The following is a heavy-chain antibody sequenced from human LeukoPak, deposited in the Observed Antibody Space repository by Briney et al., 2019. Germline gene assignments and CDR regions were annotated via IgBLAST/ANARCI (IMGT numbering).Heavy chain of an antibody. CDR1: GGSISSYY. V-gene: IGHV4-59*06. J-gene: IGHJ3*02. D-gene: IGHD5-24*01. Sequence: SETLSLTCTVSGGSISSYYWSWIRQHPGKGLEWIGYIYYSGSTYYNPSLKSRVTISVDTSKNQFSLKLSSVTAADTAVYYCAREKVGDAFDIWGQGTMVTVSS. CDR3: AREKVGDAFDI. CDR2: IYYSGST.